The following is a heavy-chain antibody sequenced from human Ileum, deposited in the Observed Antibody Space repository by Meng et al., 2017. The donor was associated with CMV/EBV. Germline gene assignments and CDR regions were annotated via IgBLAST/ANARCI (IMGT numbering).Heavy chain of an antibody. D-gene: IGHD6-13*01. Sequence: CTASGGTFSSYAISWVRQAPGQGLEWMGWIIPIFGTANYAQKFQGRVTITTDESTSTAYMELSSLRSEDTAVYYCARGTSLKQQLNYWGQGTLVTVSS. CDR3: ARGTSLKQQLNY. CDR1: GGTFSSYA. V-gene: IGHV1-69*05. J-gene: IGHJ4*02. CDR2: IIPIFGTA.